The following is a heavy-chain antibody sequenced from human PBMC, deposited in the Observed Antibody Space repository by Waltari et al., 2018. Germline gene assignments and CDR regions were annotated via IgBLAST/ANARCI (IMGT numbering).Heavy chain of an antibody. J-gene: IGHJ3*02. V-gene: IGHV3-7*03. CDR2: IKQDGSEK. CDR3: ARKRIPRGGPLDDAFDI. CDR1: GFTFSSYW. Sequence: EVQLVESGGGLVQPGGSLRLSCAASGFTFSSYWMSWVRQAPGKGLEWVANIKQDGSEKYYVDSVKGRFTISRDNAKNSLYLQMNSLRAEDTAVYYCARKRIPRGGPLDDAFDIWGQGTMVTVSS. D-gene: IGHD2-15*01.